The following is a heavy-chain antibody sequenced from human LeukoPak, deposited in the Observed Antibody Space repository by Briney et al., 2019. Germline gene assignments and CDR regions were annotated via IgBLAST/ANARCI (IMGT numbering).Heavy chain of an antibody. D-gene: IGHD6-19*01. J-gene: IGHJ4*02. CDR2: INPNSGGT. CDR1: GYIFSVYY. CDR3: VRGVTVAGSFGY. Sequence: ASVKVSCKAPGYIFSVYYMHWVRQAPGQGLEWMGWINPNSGGTNYAQKFQGRVTMTRDTSTSTVYMELSSLRSEDTAVCYCVRGVTVAGSFGYWGQGTLVTVSS. V-gene: IGHV1-2*02.